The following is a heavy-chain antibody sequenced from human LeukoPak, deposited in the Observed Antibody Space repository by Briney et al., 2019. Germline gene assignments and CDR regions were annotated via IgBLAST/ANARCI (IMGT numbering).Heavy chain of an antibody. CDR2: MYHTGTI. V-gene: IGHV4-38-2*01. CDR1: GYSLGSGFY. Sequence: PSETLSLTCAVSGYSLGSGFYCGWVRQPPGKGLEWIGNMYHTGTIYYNPSLRSRLTISEDTSKGHFSLTVDSVTAADTAVYYCATGRYSGSVDYWGQGILVTVSS. D-gene: IGHD1-26*01. J-gene: IGHJ4*02. CDR3: ATGRYSGSVDY.